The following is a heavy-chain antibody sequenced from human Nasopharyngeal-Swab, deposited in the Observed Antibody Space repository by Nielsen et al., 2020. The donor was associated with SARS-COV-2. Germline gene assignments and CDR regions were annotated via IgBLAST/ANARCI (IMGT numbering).Heavy chain of an antibody. D-gene: IGHD3-10*01. Sequence: RQVPGKGLEWIGYIYYSGSTYYNPSLKSRVTISVDTSKNQFSLKLSSVTAADTAVYYCARDGDGSGFDYWGQGTLVTVSS. V-gene: IGHV4-30-4*01. J-gene: IGHJ4*02. CDR3: ARDGDGSGFDY. CDR2: IYYSGST.